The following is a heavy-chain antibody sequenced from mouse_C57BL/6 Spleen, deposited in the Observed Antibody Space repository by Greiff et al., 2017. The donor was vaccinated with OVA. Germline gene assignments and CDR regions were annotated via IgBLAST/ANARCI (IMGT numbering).Heavy chain of an antibody. CDR1: GFTFSDYG. D-gene: IGHD1-1*01. Sequence: EVQLVESGEGLVKPGGSLKLSCAASGFTFSDYGMHWVRQAPEKGLEWVAYISSGSSTIYYADTVKGRFTISRDNAKNTLFLQMTSLRSEDTAMYYCALEGNYYGSRGFYYAMDYWGQGTSVTVSS. J-gene: IGHJ4*01. CDR3: ALEGNYYGSRGFYYAMDY. CDR2: ISSGSSTI. V-gene: IGHV5-17*01.